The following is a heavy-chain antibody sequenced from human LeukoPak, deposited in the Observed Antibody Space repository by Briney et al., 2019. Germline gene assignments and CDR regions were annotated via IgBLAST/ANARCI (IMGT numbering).Heavy chain of an antibody. CDR3: AKAARGAVAGYY. D-gene: IGHD6-19*01. CDR1: GSTFSSYG. V-gene: IGHV3-30*02. Sequence: GGSLRLSCAASGSTFSSYGMHWVRQAPGKGLEWVAFIRYDGSNKYYADSVKGRFTISRDNSKNTLYLQMNSLRAEDTAAYYCAKAARGAVAGYYWGQGTLVTVSS. CDR2: IRYDGSNK. J-gene: IGHJ4*02.